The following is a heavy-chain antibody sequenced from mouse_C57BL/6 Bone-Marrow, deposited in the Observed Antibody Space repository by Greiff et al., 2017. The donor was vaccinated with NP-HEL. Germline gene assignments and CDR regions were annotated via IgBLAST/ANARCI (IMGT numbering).Heavy chain of an antibody. D-gene: IGHD2-4*01. V-gene: IGHV1-26*01. CDR2: INPNNGGT. J-gene: IGHJ2*01. CDR3: ARAPLYYDYADY. Sequence: VQLQQSGPELVKPGASVKISCKASGYTFTDYYMNWVKQSHGKSLEWIGDINPNNGGTSYNQKFKGKATLTVDKSSSTAYMELRSLTSEDSAIYYCARAPLYYDYADYGGQGNTLTVSA. CDR1: GYTFTDYY.